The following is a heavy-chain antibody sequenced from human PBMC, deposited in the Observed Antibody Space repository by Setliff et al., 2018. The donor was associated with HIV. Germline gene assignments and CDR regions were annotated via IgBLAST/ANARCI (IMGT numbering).Heavy chain of an antibody. Sequence: ASVKVSCKASGYTFISYDINWVRQATGQGLEWMGWINPNSNDIAYAQKLQGWVTMTRDTSISTAYMELSSLRSEDTAVYYCARTAAGYNWFDPWGQGTLVTVSS. CDR3: ARTAAGYNWFDP. CDR1: GYTFISYD. D-gene: IGHD6-13*01. J-gene: IGHJ5*02. V-gene: IGHV1-8*01. CDR2: INPNSNDI.